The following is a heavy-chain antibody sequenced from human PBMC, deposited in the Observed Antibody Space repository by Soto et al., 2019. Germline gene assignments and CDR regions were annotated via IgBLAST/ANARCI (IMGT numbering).Heavy chain of an antibody. CDR3: ARVGAYCVSTSCHDY. D-gene: IGHD2-2*01. Sequence: QVQLVQSGAEVKKPGASVKVSCKASGYTFTNYGISWVRQAPGQGLEWMGWISAYNGNTDYAQKLQGRVTMTTDTSTSTDYKELRSLRPDYKAVYYCARVGAYCVSTSCHDYWGQGTLVTVSS. CDR1: GYTFTNYG. CDR2: ISAYNGNT. V-gene: IGHV1-18*01. J-gene: IGHJ4*02.